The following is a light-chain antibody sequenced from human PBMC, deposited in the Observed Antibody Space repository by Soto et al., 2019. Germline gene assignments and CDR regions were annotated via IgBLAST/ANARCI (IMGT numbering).Light chain of an antibody. CDR3: QQYGTSQGT. CDR1: QSISGGS. CDR2: GAS. J-gene: IGKJ2*02. Sequence: EIVLTQSPGTLSLSPGERATLSCRASQSISGGSLGWYQQKPGQPPRLFIHGASGRATGIPDRFTGSGSETDFTHTITRLEPEEFAVYYCQQYGTSQGTFGRGTKLEIK. V-gene: IGKV3-20*01.